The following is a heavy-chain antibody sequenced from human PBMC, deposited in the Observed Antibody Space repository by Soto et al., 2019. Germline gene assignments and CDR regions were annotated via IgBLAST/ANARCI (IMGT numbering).Heavy chain of an antibody. CDR2: ISAYDGNR. CDR3: SRVDPGQTSPFDH. D-gene: IGHD2-2*03. CDR1: GYTFASYA. J-gene: IGHJ4*02. Sequence: ASVKVSCKASGYTFASYAISWMRQAPGQGLEWMGWISAYDGNRNFAQRLQGRVTITRDTSTSTVYMELSGLRSDDTAVYYCSRVDPGQTSPFDHWGQGTLVTVSS. V-gene: IGHV1-18*01.